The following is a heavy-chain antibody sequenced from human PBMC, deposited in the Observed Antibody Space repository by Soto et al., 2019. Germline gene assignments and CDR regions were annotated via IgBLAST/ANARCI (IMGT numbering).Heavy chain of an antibody. CDR2: IHHTGST. V-gene: IGHV4-39*01. D-gene: IGHD5-12*01. J-gene: IGHJ5*02. Sequence: QQQLQESGPGLVKPSETLSLTCSVSGRSISEINSYWGWIRQTPGEGLEWIGTIHHTGSTYYNPSLKSRVIISLDTSKNQFPLKLRSVTAADTALYYCARPEGGYGSGYSWFDPWGQGPRVTVSS. CDR1: GRSISEINSY. CDR3: ARPEGGYGSGYSWFDP.